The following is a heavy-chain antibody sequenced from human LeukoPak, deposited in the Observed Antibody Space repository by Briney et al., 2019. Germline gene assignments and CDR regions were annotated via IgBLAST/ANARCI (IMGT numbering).Heavy chain of an antibody. CDR2: ISYDGSNK. V-gene: IGHV3-30*04. CDR1: GFTFRGYA. D-gene: IGHD7-27*01. J-gene: IGHJ4*02. CDR3: ARDLAWGAFDY. Sequence: GRSLRLSCAASGFTFRGYALHWVRQAPGKGLEWVAVISYDGSNKYYADSVKGRFTISRDDSKNTLSLQMNSLRVEDTAVYYCARDLAWGAFDYWGQGTLVTVSS.